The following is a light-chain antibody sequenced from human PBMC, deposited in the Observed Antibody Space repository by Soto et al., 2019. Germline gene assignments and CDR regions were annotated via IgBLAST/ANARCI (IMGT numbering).Light chain of an antibody. CDR2: DVT. CDR3: CSYAVTYTHVI. V-gene: IGLV2-11*01. J-gene: IGLJ2*01. Sequence: QSALTQPHSVSGSPGQSVTISCTGTNTYVSWYQQLPGKAPKLLIYDVTKRPSGVPDRFSGANSGGTASLTISGLQAEDEADFYCCSYAVTYTHVIFGGGTKLTVL. CDR1: NTY.